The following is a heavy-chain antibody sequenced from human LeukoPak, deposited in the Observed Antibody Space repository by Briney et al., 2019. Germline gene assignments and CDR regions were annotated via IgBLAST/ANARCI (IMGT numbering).Heavy chain of an antibody. CDR2: ISSSSSYI. V-gene: IGHV3-21*01. J-gene: IGHJ4*02. CDR1: GFTFSSYS. D-gene: IGHD6-13*01. Sequence: GGSLRLSCAASGFTFSSYSMNWARQAPGKGLEWVSSISSSSSYIYYADSVKGRFTISRDNAKNSLYLQMNSLRAEDTAVYYCARDIGSSWYYFDYWGQGTLVTVSS. CDR3: ARDIGSSWYYFDY.